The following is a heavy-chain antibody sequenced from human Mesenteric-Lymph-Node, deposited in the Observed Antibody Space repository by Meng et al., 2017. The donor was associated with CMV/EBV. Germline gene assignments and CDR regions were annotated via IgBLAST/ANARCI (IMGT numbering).Heavy chain of an antibody. Sequence: VSGGSLNSGNFYWSWIRQHPEKGLEWIGNIYFSGKTSYNSSLKSRLAISLDTSGSQFSLKLSSVSAADTAVYYCATYSSYDAAFDFWDQGILVTVSS. J-gene: IGHJ4*02. CDR2: IYFSGKT. D-gene: IGHD4-11*01. V-gene: IGHV4-31*02. CDR3: ATYSSYDAAFDF. CDR1: GGSLNSGNFY.